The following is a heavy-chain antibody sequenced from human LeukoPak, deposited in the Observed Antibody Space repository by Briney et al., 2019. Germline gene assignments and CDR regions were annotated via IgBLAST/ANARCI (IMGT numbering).Heavy chain of an antibody. D-gene: IGHD4-11*01. J-gene: IGHJ4*02. V-gene: IGHV4-59*01. CDR3: ARDPTRSGLDY. CDR2: IYYSGST. Sequence: SETLSLTCTVSGGSISSYYWSWIRQPPGKGLEWIGYIYYSGSTNYNPSLKSRVTISVDTSKNQFSLKLSSVTAADTAVCYCARDPTRSGLDYWGQGTLVTVSS. CDR1: GGSISSYY.